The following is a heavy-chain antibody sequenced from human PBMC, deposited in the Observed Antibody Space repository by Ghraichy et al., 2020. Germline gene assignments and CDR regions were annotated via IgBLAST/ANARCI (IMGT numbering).Heavy chain of an antibody. CDR3: ASNYYDSSGKDY. J-gene: IGHJ4*02. CDR1: GFTFSSYA. V-gene: IGHV3-30-3*01. D-gene: IGHD3-22*01. CDR2: ISYDGSNK. Sequence: GGSLRLSCAASGFTFSSYAMHWVRQAPGKGLEWVAVISYDGSNKYYADSVKGRFTISRDNSKNTLYLQMNSLRAEDTAVYYCASNYYDSSGKDYWGQGTLVTVSS.